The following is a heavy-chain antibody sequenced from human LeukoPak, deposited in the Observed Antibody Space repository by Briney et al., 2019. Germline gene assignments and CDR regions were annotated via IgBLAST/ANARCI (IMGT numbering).Heavy chain of an antibody. V-gene: IGHV1-18*01. Sequence: ASVKVSCKASGYTFTSYGISWVRQAPGQGLEWMGWISAYNGNTNYAQKLQGRVTTTTDTSTSTAYMELRSLRSDDTAVYYCARTYSGYESPINYFDYWGQGTLVTVSS. J-gene: IGHJ4*02. D-gene: IGHD5-12*01. CDR2: ISAYNGNT. CDR3: ARTYSGYESPINYFDY. CDR1: GYTFTSYG.